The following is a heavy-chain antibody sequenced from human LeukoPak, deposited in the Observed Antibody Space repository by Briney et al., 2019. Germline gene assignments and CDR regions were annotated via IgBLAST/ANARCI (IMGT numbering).Heavy chain of an antibody. CDR2: ISPSGGST. Sequence: ASVKVSCKASGYTFTSYYMHWVRQAPGQGLEWMGIISPSGGSTTYAQKFQGRVTMTRDTSISTAYMELSRLRSDDTAVYYCAKVPISSSWYVLWYFDYWGQGTLVTVSS. V-gene: IGHV1-46*01. CDR1: GYTFTSYY. CDR3: AKVPISSSWYVLWYFDY. J-gene: IGHJ4*02. D-gene: IGHD6-13*01.